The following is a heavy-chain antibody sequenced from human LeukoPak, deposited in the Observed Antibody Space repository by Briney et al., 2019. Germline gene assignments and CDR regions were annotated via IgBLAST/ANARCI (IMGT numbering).Heavy chain of an antibody. D-gene: IGHD4-17*01. J-gene: IGHJ5*02. CDR2: IRNDGGSI. CDR3: ARGGDYGDYQGT. Sequence: PGGSLRLSCVASGFTFSHYNMNWVRQAPGKGLEWISYIRNDGGSIYYAHSVRGRFTISRDNAKSSLYLQMNSLGAEDTAVYYCARGGDYGDYQGTWGQGTLVTVSS. CDR1: GFTFSHYN. V-gene: IGHV3-48*01.